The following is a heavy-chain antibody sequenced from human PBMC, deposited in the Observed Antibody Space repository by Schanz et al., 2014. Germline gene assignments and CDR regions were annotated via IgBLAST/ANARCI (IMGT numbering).Heavy chain of an antibody. Sequence: VQLVESGGGVVQPGRSLRLSCAASGFPFSNYSMNWVRQAPGKGLEWVSSISSTSSYIFYADSVKGRFTISRDNSKNTLYLQMNNLRAEDTAVYFCAKESEIVVVVGTSMSGDFHHWGQGTLVTVSS. J-gene: IGHJ1*01. V-gene: IGHV3-21*04. D-gene: IGHD2-15*01. CDR2: ISSTSSYI. CDR3: AKESEIVVVVGTSMSGDFHH. CDR1: GFPFSNYS.